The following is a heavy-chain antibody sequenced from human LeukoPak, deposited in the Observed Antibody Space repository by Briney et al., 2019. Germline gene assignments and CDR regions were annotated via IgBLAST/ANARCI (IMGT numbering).Heavy chain of an antibody. D-gene: IGHD1-1*01. J-gene: IGHJ4*02. V-gene: IGHV3-7*04. Sequence: PGGSLRLSCAASGFTFSSFWMGWVRQAPGKGLEWVASIRYDESEIHYVDSVKGRFTISRDNAKNSLYLQMNRLRAEDTAVYFCVRVTTNGHFDYWGQGSLVTVSS. CDR1: GFTFSSFW. CDR2: IRYDESEI. CDR3: VRVTTNGHFDY.